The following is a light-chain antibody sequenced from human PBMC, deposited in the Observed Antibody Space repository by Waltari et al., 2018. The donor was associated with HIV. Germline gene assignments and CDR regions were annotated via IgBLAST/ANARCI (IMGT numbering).Light chain of an antibody. V-gene: IGLV3-25*03. CDR1: ALPKQY. CDR3: QSADSSGTYRV. CDR2: KDR. Sequence: SYELTQPPSVSVSPGQTARITCSGDALPKQYAYWYQQKPGQAPVLVIYKDRERPVGIPERFSGSSSGTTVTLTISGVQAEDEADYYCQSADSSGTYRVFGGGTKLTVL. J-gene: IGLJ3*02.